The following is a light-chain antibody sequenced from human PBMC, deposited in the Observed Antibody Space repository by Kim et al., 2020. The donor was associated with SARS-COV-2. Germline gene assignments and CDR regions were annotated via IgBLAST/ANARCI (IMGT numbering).Light chain of an antibody. J-gene: IGKJ1*01. CDR3: QQYDISWT. CDR1: QSVRSNY. V-gene: IGKV3-20*01. Sequence: EIVLTQSPGTLSLSPGERATLSCRASQSVRSNYLAWYQQKPGQAPRLLIYGASSRATGIPDRFSGSGSGTDFTLTISRLEPEDFAVYYCQQYDISWTFGQGTKVDIK. CDR2: GAS.